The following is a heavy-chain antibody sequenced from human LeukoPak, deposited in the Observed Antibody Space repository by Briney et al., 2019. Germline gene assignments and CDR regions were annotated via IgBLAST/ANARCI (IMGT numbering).Heavy chain of an antibody. Sequence: GGSLRLSCAASGFTFSSYAMSWVRQAPGKGLEWVSAISGSGADTYYADSVKGRFTISRDNSKNTLYLQMNSLRAEDTAVYYCAKGERYYYDSSGFYWGQGTLVTVSS. J-gene: IGHJ4*02. V-gene: IGHV3-23*01. D-gene: IGHD3-22*01. CDR2: ISGSGADT. CDR3: AKGERYYYDSSGFY. CDR1: GFTFSSYA.